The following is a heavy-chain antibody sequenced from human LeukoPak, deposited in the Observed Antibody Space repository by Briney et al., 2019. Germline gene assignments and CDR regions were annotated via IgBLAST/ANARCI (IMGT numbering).Heavy chain of an antibody. V-gene: IGHV3-30-3*01. CDR1: GFTFSSYA. CDR3: ARDRRLAVAGTLGY. D-gene: IGHD6-19*01. J-gene: IGHJ4*02. CDR2: ISYDGSNK. Sequence: GGSLRLSCAASGFTFSSYAMHWVRQAPGKGLEWVAVISYDGSNKYYADSVKGRFTISRDNSKNTLYLQMNSLRAEDTAVYYCARDRRLAVAGTLGYWGQGILVTVSS.